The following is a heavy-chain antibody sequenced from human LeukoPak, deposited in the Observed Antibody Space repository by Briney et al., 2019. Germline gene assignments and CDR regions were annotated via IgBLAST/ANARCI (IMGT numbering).Heavy chain of an antibody. V-gene: IGHV3-23*01. D-gene: IGHD1-20*01. CDR2: ISASGGST. J-gene: IGHJ6*02. Sequence: GGSLRLSCAASGFTFSQFAMSWVRQAPGKGLEWVSAISASGGSTFYADSVMGRFIISRDNSESTVSPQMNSLRAEDTAVYYCAKFRDYNPNDLNYYEMDVWGQGTTVTVSS. CDR1: GFTFSQFA. CDR3: AKFRDYNPNDLNYYEMDV.